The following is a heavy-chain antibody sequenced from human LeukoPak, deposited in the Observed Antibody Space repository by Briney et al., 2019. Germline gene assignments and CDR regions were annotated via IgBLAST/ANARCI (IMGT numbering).Heavy chain of an antibody. CDR2: ISAYNGST. CDR3: ARDTTCSSTSCYNY. CDR1: GYTFTSYG. D-gene: IGHD2-2*02. J-gene: IGHJ4*02. Sequence: ASVKVSCKASGYTFTSYGISWVRQAPGQGLEWMGWISAYNGSTNYAQKLQGRVTMTTDTSTSTAYMELSSLRSEDTAVYYCARDTTCSSTSCYNYWGQGTLVTVSS. V-gene: IGHV1-18*01.